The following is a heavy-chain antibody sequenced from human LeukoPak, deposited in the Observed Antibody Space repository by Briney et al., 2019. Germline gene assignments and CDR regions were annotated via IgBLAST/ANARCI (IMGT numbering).Heavy chain of an antibody. J-gene: IGHJ4*02. Sequence: SVKVSCKASGGTFSSYAISWVRQAPGQGLEWMGRIIPIFGIANYAQKFQGRVTITADKSTSTAYMELSSLRSEDTAMYYCARDPGKFYSSGYYYVFDYWGQGTLVTVSS. CDR1: GGTFSSYA. CDR3: ARDPGKFYSSGYYYVFDY. D-gene: IGHD3-22*01. V-gene: IGHV1-69*04. CDR2: IIPIFGIA.